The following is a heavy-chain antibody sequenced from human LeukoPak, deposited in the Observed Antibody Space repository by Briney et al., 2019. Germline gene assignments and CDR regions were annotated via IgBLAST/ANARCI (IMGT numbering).Heavy chain of an antibody. V-gene: IGHV3-30*02. D-gene: IGHD3-10*01. CDR2: IRYDGSNT. Sequence: GGSLRLSCAASGFTFSSYGMHWVRQAPGKGLEWVAFIRYDGSNTYYADSVKGRFTISRDNSKNTLYLQMNSLRAEDTAVYYCAKVGGRGSGSYPIDYWGQGALVTVSS. CDR3: AKVGGRGSGSYPIDY. CDR1: GFTFSSYG. J-gene: IGHJ4*02.